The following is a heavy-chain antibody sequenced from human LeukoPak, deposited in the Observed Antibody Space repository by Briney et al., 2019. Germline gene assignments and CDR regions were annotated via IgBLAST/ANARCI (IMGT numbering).Heavy chain of an antibody. D-gene: IGHD3-22*01. Sequence: PGGSLRLSCAASGFTFSSYAMSWVRQAPGKGLEWVSAISGSGGSTYYADSVKGRFTISRDNSENTLYLQMNSLRAEDTAVYYCAKDSYDSSGSRYDYWGQGTLVTVSS. CDR1: GFTFSSYA. J-gene: IGHJ4*02. V-gene: IGHV3-23*01. CDR3: AKDSYDSSGSRYDY. CDR2: ISGSGGST.